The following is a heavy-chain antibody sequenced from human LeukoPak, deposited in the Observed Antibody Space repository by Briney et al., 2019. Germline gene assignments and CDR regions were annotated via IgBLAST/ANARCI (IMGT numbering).Heavy chain of an antibody. V-gene: IGHV3-48*03. Sequence: GGSLRLSCAASGFTFSSYEMNWVRQAPGKGLEWVSYISSSGSTIYYADSVKGRFTISRDNAKNSLYLQMNSLRAEDTAVYYCARGTYYYGSGTMDPLGQGTLVTVSS. D-gene: IGHD3-10*01. CDR3: ARGTYYYGSGTMDP. CDR2: ISSSGSTI. CDR1: GFTFSSYE. J-gene: IGHJ5*02.